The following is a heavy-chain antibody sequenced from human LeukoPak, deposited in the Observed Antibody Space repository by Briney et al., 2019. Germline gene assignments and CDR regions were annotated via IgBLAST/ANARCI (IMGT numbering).Heavy chain of an antibody. CDR2: IIPIFGTA. CDR1: GGTFSSYA. J-gene: IGHJ4*02. D-gene: IGHD4-17*01. V-gene: IGHV1-69*05. CDR3: ARDGAAVTRGTRPKYIDY. Sequence: ASVKVSCKASGGTFSSYAISWVRQAPGQGLEWMGVIIPIFGTANYAQKFQGRVTSTTDESTSTAYLELTSLRSEDTAVYYCARDGAAVTRGTRPKYIDYWGQGTLVTVSS.